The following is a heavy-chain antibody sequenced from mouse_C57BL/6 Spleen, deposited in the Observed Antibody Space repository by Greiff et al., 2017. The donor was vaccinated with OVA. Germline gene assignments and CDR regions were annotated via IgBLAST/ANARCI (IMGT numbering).Heavy chain of an antibody. D-gene: IGHD1-1*01. V-gene: IGHV1-61*01. CDR3: ARRDYYGSSYLDY. CDR1: GYTFTSYW. CDR2: IYPSDSET. Sequence: QVQLKQPGAELVRPGSSVKLSCKASGYTFTSYWMDWVKQRPGQGLEWIGNIYPSDSETHYNQKFKDKATLTVDKSSSTAYMQLSSLTSEDSAVYYCARRDYYGSSYLDYWGQGTTLTVSS. J-gene: IGHJ2*01.